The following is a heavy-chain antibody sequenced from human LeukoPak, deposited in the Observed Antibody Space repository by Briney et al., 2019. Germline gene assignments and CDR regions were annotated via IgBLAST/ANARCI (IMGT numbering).Heavy chain of an antibody. Sequence: GASVKVSCKASGYTFTSYGISWVRQTPGQGLEWMGWISAYNGNTNYAQKLQGRVTMTTDTSTSTAYMELRSLRSDDTAVYYCARDRGYDSSGHYFDYWGQGTLVTVSS. CDR3: ARDRGYDSSGHYFDY. V-gene: IGHV1-18*01. J-gene: IGHJ4*02. CDR1: GYTFTSYG. D-gene: IGHD3-22*01. CDR2: ISAYNGNT.